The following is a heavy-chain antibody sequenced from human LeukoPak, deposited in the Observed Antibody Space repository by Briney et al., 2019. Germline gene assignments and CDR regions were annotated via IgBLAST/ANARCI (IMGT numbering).Heavy chain of an antibody. Sequence: PGGSLRLSRAASGFTFSSYAMNWVRQAPGKGLEWVSAISASGGSTYYADSVKGRFTISRDNSKNTLYLQMNSLRAEDTAVYYCAKEHYGDYVLPSMDVWGQGTTVTVSS. V-gene: IGHV3-23*01. J-gene: IGHJ6*02. CDR2: ISASGGST. CDR3: AKEHYGDYVLPSMDV. CDR1: GFTFSSYA. D-gene: IGHD4-17*01.